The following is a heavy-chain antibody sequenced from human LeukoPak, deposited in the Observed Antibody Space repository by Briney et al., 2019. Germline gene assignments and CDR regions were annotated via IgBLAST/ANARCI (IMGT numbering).Heavy chain of an antibody. V-gene: IGHV3-13*01. J-gene: IGHJ4*02. CDR3: ARAIRGEYFDY. CDR2: IGIAGDT. CDR1: GFTFSSYD. Sequence: GGSLRLSCAASGFTFSSYDMHWVRQGTGKGLEWVSVIGIAGDTYYPGSVKGRFTISRENAKNSLYLQMNSLRAGDTAVYYCARAIRGEYFDYWGQGTLVTVSS. D-gene: IGHD3-16*01.